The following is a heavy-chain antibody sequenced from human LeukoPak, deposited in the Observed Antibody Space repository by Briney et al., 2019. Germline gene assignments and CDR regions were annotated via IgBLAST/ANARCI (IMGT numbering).Heavy chain of an antibody. J-gene: IGHJ4*02. V-gene: IGHV4-59*12. D-gene: IGHD3-3*01. CDR2: IYYSGST. CDR1: GGSISSYY. CDR3: VREESDFWSGSLDY. Sequence: PSETLSLTCTVSGGSISSYYWSWIRQPPGKGLEWIGYIYYSGSTNYNPSLKSRVTISVDTSKNQFSLKLSSVTAADTAVYYCVREESDFWSGSLDYWGQGTLVTVSS.